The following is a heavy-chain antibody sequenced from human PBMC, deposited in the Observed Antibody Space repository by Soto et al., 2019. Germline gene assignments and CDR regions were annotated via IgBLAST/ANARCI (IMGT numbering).Heavy chain of an antibody. J-gene: IGHJ5*02. Sequence: EGQLLQSGGDLVQPGGSLRLSCAGSGLTLRSYAMTWIRQTPEKGLEWVSTISGRSGVPSYADSVNGRFTVSRDNSKNTLYLQTNSLRPDDTAIYYCAKGGPFTGGFDPWGQGTLVTVAS. CDR2: ISGRSGVP. CDR1: GLTLRSYA. D-gene: IGHD3-16*01. V-gene: IGHV3-23*01. CDR3: AKGGPFTGGFDP.